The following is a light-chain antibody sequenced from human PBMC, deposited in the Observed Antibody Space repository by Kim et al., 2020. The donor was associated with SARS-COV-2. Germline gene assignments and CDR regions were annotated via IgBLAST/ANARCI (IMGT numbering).Light chain of an antibody. CDR2: YAS. J-gene: IGLJ2*01. CDR3: QVWDNSRVHLV. CDR1: NIGIKS. V-gene: IGLV3-21*04. Sequence: APGKTDSITCGRANIGIKSVHWYQQKPGQAPLLVIHYASDRPSGIPERFSGSNSGNTATLTITGVEAGDEADYYCQVWDNSRVHLVFGGGTQLTVL.